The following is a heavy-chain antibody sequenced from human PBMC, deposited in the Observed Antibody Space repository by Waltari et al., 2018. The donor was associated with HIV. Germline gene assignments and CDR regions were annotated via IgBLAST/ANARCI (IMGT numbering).Heavy chain of an antibody. J-gene: IGHJ6*03. CDR3: ARGYYYADV. V-gene: IGHV5-51*01. CDR2: ISPGDSAT. CDR1: GYNFIDYW. Sequence: EVQLVQSGAEVKEPGESLKISCKASGYNFIDYWIVWVRQMPGKGLELMGIISPGDSATTYSPSFQGQVTISLDKSITTAYLQWGGLKASDSAIYYCARGYYYADVWGEGTTVTVSS.